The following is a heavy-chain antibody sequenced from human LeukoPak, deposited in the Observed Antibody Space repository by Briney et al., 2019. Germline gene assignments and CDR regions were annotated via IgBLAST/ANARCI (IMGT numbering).Heavy chain of an antibody. Sequence: AGGSLRLSCAASGFTFSSYAMSWVRQAPGKGLEWISYISSSGATVYYADSVKGRFTNSRDNDRNSLYLQMNSLRADDTAVYYCGSGTTSGASPTDYWGQGALVTVSS. CDR1: GFTFSSYA. D-gene: IGHD1-1*01. J-gene: IGHJ4*02. V-gene: IGHV3-48*01. CDR2: ISSSGATV. CDR3: GSGTTSGASPTDY.